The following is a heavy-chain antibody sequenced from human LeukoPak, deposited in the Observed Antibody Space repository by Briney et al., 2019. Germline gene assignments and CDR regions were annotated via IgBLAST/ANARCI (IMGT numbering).Heavy chain of an antibody. J-gene: IGHJ4*02. CDR3: ARLLIAAAGPFDY. Sequence: PSETLSLTCAVYGGSFSGYYWSWIRQPAGQGLEGIGEINHSGSTNYNPSLKSRVTISVDTSKNQFSLKLSSVTAADTAVYYCARLLIAAAGPFDYWGQGTLVTVSS. CDR1: GGSFSGYY. D-gene: IGHD6-13*01. V-gene: IGHV4-34*01. CDR2: INHSGST.